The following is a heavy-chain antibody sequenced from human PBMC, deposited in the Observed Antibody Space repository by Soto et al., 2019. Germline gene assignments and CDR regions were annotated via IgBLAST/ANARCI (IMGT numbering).Heavy chain of an antibody. CDR3: ARKGYIGNFAMDV. D-gene: IGHD5-12*01. CDR2: XSXXNXXX. Sequence: ASVKVSCKASGYTFKSYDVMWVRKAPGQGLEXMGXXSXXNXXXXXAXXLQGRVIMTTDTSTATASMDLRGLRSDDTAVYYCARKGYIGNFAMDVWGQGTTVTVSS. V-gene: IGHV1-18*04. J-gene: IGHJ6*02. CDR1: GYTFKSYD.